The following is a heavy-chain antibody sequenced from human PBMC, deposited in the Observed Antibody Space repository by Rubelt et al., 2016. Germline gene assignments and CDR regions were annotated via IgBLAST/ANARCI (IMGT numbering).Heavy chain of an antibody. J-gene: IGHJ4*02. CDR1: GFTFSSYA. Sequence: GGGLVQPGGSLRLSCAASGFTFSSYAMSWVRQAPGKGLEWVSAISGSGGSTYYADSVKGRFTISRDIAKTSLYLQMNSLRVEDTAVYYCARDENGDYEFDYWGQGTLVTVSS. CDR2: ISGSGGST. CDR3: ARDENGDYEFDY. D-gene: IGHD4-17*01. V-gene: IGHV3-23*01.